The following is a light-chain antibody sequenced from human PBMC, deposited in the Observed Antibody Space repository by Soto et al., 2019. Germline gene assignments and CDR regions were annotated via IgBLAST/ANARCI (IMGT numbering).Light chain of an antibody. CDR2: KAS. CDR1: QGITSW. CDR3: QQYNSYSWT. Sequence: DIQMTQSPSTLSASVGDRFTVTCRVSQGITSWLAWYQQKPGKAPKLLIYKASTLESGVPSRFSGSGSGTEFTLTISSLQPDDFATYYCQQYNSYSWTFGQGTKVDIK. J-gene: IGKJ1*01. V-gene: IGKV1-5*03.